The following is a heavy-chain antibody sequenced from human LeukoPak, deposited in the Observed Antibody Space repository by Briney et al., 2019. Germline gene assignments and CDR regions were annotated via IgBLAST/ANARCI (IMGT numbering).Heavy chain of an antibody. CDR2: IYYSGST. V-gene: IGHV4-59*01. D-gene: IGHD3-3*01. Sequence: PSETLSLTCTVSGGSISSYYWSWIRQPPGKGLEWIGYIYYSGSTNYNPSLKSRVTISVDTSKNQFSLKLSSVTAADTAVYYCARGMTYYDFRSGYHTDYYYYYMDVWGKGTTVTVSS. CDR1: GGSISSYY. J-gene: IGHJ6*03. CDR3: ARGMTYYDFRSGYHTDYYYYYMDV.